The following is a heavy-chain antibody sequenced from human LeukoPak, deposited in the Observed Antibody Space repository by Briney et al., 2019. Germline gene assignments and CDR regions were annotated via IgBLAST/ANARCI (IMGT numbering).Heavy chain of an antibody. CDR1: GFTFSDYA. D-gene: IGHD6-19*01. CDR2: IINNGGST. J-gene: IGHJ4*02. CDR3: ARAENSGWYAVY. V-gene: IGHV3-64*01. Sequence: GGSLRLSCAASGFTFSDYAMHWVRQAPGRGLEYVSAIINNGGSTYYANSVKGRFTISRDNSKNTLYLQMGSLRPEDMAVYYCARAENSGWYAVYWGQGTLVTVSS.